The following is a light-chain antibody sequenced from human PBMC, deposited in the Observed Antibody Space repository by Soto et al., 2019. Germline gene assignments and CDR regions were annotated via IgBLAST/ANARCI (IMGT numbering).Light chain of an antibody. CDR2: GAS. CDR1: QSVSSN. CDR3: QQSSDWPPIT. Sequence: EIVMTQSPGTLYVSPGERATLSCRASQSVSSNLAWYQQRPGQPPRLLIYGASTRATGIPARFSGSGSGTEFTLTISGLRSEDFAVYFCQQSSDWPPITFGQGTRLEVK. J-gene: IGKJ5*01. V-gene: IGKV3D-15*01.